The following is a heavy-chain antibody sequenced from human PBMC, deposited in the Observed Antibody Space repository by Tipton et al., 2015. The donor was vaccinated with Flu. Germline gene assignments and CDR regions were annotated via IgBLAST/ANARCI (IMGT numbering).Heavy chain of an antibody. D-gene: IGHD3-22*01. CDR1: GGSISSYY. J-gene: IGHJ5*02. Sequence: TLSLTCTVSGGSISSYYWSWIRQPAGKGLEWIGRIYTSGSTNYNPSLKSRVTMSVDTSKNQFSLKLSSVTAADTAVYYCARSSPYYYDSRGYPNWFDPWGQGTLVTVSS. V-gene: IGHV4-4*07. CDR2: IYTSGST. CDR3: ARSSPYYYDSRGYPNWFDP.